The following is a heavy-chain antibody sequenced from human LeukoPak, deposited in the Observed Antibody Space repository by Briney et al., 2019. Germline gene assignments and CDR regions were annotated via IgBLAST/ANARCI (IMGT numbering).Heavy chain of an antibody. Sequence: SGTLSLTCAVSGGSISSSNWWSWVRQPPGKGLEWIGEIYHSGSTNYNPSLKGRVTISVDKSKNQFSLKLSSVTAADTAVYYCARARYNWNDHAFDIWGQGTMVTVSS. CDR3: ARARYNWNDHAFDI. D-gene: IGHD1-20*01. CDR1: GGSISSSNW. V-gene: IGHV4-4*02. J-gene: IGHJ3*02. CDR2: IYHSGST.